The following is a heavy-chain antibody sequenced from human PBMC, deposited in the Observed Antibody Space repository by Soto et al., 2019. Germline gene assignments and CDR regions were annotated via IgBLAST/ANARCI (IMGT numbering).Heavy chain of an antibody. CDR3: AKDQDIVVVPAAMRFDY. CDR1: GCTFSSYA. Sequence: GGSLRLSCAASGCTFSSYAMSWVRQAPGKGLEWVSAISGSGGSTYYADSVKGRFTISRDNSKNTLYLQMNSLRAEDTAVYYCAKDQDIVVVPAAMRFDYWGQGTLVTVSS. D-gene: IGHD2-2*01. CDR2: ISGSGGST. V-gene: IGHV3-23*01. J-gene: IGHJ4*02.